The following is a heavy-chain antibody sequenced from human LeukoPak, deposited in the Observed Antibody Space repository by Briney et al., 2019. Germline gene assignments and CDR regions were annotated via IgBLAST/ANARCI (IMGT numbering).Heavy chain of an antibody. D-gene: IGHD5-12*01. CDR2: INPSGGST. CDR1: GYTFTSYY. CDR3: ASGRDSGYDFGDY. Sequence: ASVKVSCKASGYTFTSYYMHWVRQAPGQGLEWMGIINPSGGSTSYAQKFQGRVTMTRDMSTSTVYMELRSLRSDDTAVYYCASGRDSGYDFGDYWGQGTLVTVSS. J-gene: IGHJ4*02. V-gene: IGHV1-46*01.